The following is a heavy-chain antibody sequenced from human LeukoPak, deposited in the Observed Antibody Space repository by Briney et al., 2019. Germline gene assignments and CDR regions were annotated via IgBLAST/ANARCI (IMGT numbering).Heavy chain of an antibody. CDR3: ARVVVVVARFDY. CDR2: IYYSGST. J-gene: IGHJ4*02. D-gene: IGHD2-15*01. V-gene: IGHV4-39*07. CDR1: GGSISSSSYY. Sequence: SETLSLTCTVSGGSISSSSYYWGWIRQPPGKGLEWIGSIYYSGSTYYSPSLKSRVTISVDTSKNQFSLKLSSVTAADTAVYYCARVVVVVARFDYWGQGTLVTVSS.